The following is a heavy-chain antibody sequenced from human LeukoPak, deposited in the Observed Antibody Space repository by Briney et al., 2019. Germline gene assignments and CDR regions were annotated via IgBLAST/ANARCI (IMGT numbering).Heavy chain of an antibody. V-gene: IGHV3-23*01. Sequence: GSLRLSCAASGFTFSSYAMSWVRQAPGKGLEWVSAISGSGGSTYYADSVKGRFTISRDNSKNTLYLQMNSLRAEDTAVYYCAKDRRPAVPTTEVTGGYFDYWGQGTLVTVSS. CDR3: AKDRRPAVPTTEVTGGYFDY. CDR2: ISGSGGST. D-gene: IGHD4-23*01. J-gene: IGHJ4*02. CDR1: GFTFSSYA.